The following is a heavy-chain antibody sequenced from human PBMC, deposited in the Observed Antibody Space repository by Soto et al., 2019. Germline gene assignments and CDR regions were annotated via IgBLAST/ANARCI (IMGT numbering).Heavy chain of an antibody. CDR2: IIPILGIA. V-gene: IGHV1-69*04. J-gene: IGHJ4*02. Sequence: SVKVSCKASGGTFSSYTISWVRQAPGQGLEWMGRIIPILGIANYAQKFQGRVTITADKSTSTAYMELSSLRSEDTAVYYCARDKRSIFGVASLDYWGQGTLVTVSS. D-gene: IGHD3-3*01. CDR1: GGTFSSYT. CDR3: ARDKRSIFGVASLDY.